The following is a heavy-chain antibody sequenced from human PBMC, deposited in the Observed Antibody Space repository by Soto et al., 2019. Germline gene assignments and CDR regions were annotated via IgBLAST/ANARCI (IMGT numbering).Heavy chain of an antibody. CDR2: INTNSGAT. J-gene: IGHJ5*02. CDR3: ARWVGASNWFDP. V-gene: IGHV1-2*04. CDR1: GYTFTGYH. Sequence: ASVKVSCKASGYTFTGYHIHWVRQAPGQGLEWMGWINTNSGATNYAQNFQGWVTMTRDTSTNTAYVQLSRLTSGDTAVYYCARWVGASNWFDPWGQGTLVTVSS. D-gene: IGHD1-26*01.